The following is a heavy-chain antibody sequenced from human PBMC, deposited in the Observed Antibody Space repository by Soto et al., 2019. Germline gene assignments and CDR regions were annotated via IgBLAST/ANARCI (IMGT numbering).Heavy chain of an antibody. Sequence: SETLSLTCTVPGGSVNIGTYYWSWIRQPPGKGLEWIGFIHYSGSTNYNPSLKSRVTMSVDTSKNQFSLKLTSVNSLRAEDTAVYYCGRDRRFGLGYNLGFDYWGQGTPVTVSS. V-gene: IGHV4-61*01. CDR2: IHYSGST. CDR3: GRDRRFGLGYNLGFDY. J-gene: IGHJ4*02. CDR1: GGSVNIGTYY. D-gene: IGHD5-12*01.